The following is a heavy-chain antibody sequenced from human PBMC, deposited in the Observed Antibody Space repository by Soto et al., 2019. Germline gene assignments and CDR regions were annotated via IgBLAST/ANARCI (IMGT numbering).Heavy chain of an antibody. J-gene: IGHJ6*02. CDR1: GGTFSSYA. CDR2: IIPIFGTA. CDR3: ARSYGSGSSRYYYYGMDV. Sequence: SVKVSCKASGGTFSSYAISWVRRAPGQGLEWMGGIIPIFGTANYAQKFQGRVTITADESTSTAYMELSSLRSEDTAVYYCARSYGSGSSRYYYYGMDVWGQGTTVTVS. D-gene: IGHD3-10*01. V-gene: IGHV1-69*13.